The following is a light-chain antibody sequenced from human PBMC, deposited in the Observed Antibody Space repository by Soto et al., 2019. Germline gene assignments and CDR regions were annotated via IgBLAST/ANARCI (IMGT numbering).Light chain of an antibody. CDR1: QSISNW. J-gene: IGKJ4*02. V-gene: IGKV1-5*01. Sequence: DIQMTQSPSTLSASVGDRVTITCRASQSISNWLAWYQQRPGKVPNLLIYDVSNLGSGVPSRFSGRGSGTEFTLTIDSLQTDDFATYYCQQYNGYPLTFGGGTTVE. CDR2: DVS. CDR3: QQYNGYPLT.